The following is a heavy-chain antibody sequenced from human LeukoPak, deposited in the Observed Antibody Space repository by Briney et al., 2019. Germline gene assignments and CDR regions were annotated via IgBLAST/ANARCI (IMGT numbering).Heavy chain of an antibody. CDR1: RFTFSSYA. Sequence: GGSLRLSCAASRFTFSSYAMSWVRQAPGKGLEWVSAISGSGGSTYYADSVKGRFTISRDNSKNTLYLQMNSLRAEDTAVYYCAKDRYSSGWRTYFDYWGRGTLVTVSS. D-gene: IGHD6-19*01. J-gene: IGHJ4*02. CDR3: AKDRYSSGWRTYFDY. CDR2: ISGSGGST. V-gene: IGHV3-23*01.